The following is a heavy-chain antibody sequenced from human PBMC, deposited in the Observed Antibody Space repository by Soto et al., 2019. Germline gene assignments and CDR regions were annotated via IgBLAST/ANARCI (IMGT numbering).Heavy chain of an antibody. CDR1: GFPFGGSY. V-gene: IGHV3-11*06. D-gene: IGHD2-15*01. CDR2: ISPGSRYP. J-gene: IGHJ5*02. Sequence: PGGSLRLSCAGSGFPFGGSYMSWIRQAPGKGLEWLSYISPGSRYPAYADSVKGRFTLSRDXAKRSLYLQMMSLTAEDTAIYYCVRGGGGGLFDPWGQGTMVTISS. CDR3: VRGGGGGLFDP.